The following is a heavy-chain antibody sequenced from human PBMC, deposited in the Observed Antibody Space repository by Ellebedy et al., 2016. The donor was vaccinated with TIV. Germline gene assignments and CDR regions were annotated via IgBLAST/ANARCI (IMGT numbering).Heavy chain of an antibody. Sequence: MPSETLSLTCTVSGGSISGYYWTWIRQPAGKRLECIGRIYTSGTTNYNPSLKGRVTISADTSKNQFSLKLNSVAAADTAVFYCARLPPDYGDYRGGRQYYFDFWGQGTPVTVSS. CDR2: IYTSGTT. J-gene: IGHJ4*02. D-gene: IGHD4-17*01. CDR3: ARLPPDYGDYRGGRQYYFDF. CDR1: GGSISGYY. V-gene: IGHV4-4*07.